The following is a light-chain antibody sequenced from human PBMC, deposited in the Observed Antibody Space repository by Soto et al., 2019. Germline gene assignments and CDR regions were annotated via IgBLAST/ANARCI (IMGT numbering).Light chain of an antibody. CDR2: SNN. CDR3: AAWDDSLNGPLCV. J-gene: IGLJ7*01. CDR1: SSNIGSNT. Sequence: QSVLTQPPSASGTPGQRVTISCSGSSSNIGSNTVNWYQQLPGTAPKLLIYSNNQRPSGVPDRFSGSKSGTSASLAISGLQSEDEADYYCAAWDDSLNGPLCVFGTGTQLTVL. V-gene: IGLV1-44*01.